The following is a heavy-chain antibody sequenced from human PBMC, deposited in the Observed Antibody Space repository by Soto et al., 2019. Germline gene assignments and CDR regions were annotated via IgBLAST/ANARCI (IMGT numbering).Heavy chain of an antibody. CDR1: GGTFSSYT. D-gene: IGHD2-2*01. J-gene: IGHJ6*03. CDR2: IIPIFGIA. V-gene: IGHV1-69*08. Sequence: QVQLVQSGAEVKKPGSSVKVSCKASGGTFSSYTISWVRQAPGQGLEWMGRIIPIFGIANYAQKFQGRVTITADKSTSTAYMELSSLRSEDTAVYYCARDIVAVPAAPTLLSPNEGYYMDVWGKGTTVTVSS. CDR3: ARDIVAVPAAPTLLSPNEGYYMDV.